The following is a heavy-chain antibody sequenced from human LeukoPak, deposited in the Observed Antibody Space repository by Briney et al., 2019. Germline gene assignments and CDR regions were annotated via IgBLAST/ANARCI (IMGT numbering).Heavy chain of an antibody. CDR1: GFTFDDYA. Sequence: PGGSLRLSCAASGFTFDDYAMHWVRQAPGKGLEWVSGISWNSGSIGYADSVKGRFTISRDNAKNSLYLQMDSLRAEDTAVYYCARDPLYSSGWDYFDYWGQGTLVTVSS. CDR2: ISWNSGSI. V-gene: IGHV3-9*01. D-gene: IGHD6-19*01. J-gene: IGHJ4*02. CDR3: ARDPLYSSGWDYFDY.